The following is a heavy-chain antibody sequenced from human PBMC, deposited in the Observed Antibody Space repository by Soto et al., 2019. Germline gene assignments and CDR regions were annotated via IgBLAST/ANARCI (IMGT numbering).Heavy chain of an antibody. J-gene: IGHJ6*02. CDR2: INPSGGIT. V-gene: IGHV1-46*01. CDR1: GYTLTSYY. CDR3: ARGISTTRYYYYYGMDV. D-gene: IGHD2-2*01. Sequence: ASVKVSCKASGYTLTSYYLHWVRQAHGQGPEWMGIINPSGGITNDAQKFQDRVTMTSDTSTSTVYMELSSLRSEDTAVYYCARGISTTRYYYYYGMDVWGQGTTVTVSS.